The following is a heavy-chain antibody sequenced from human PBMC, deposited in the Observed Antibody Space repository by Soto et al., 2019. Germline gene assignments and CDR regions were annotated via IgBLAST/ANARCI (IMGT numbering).Heavy chain of an antibody. D-gene: IGHD6-13*01. Sequence: GSLRLSCAASGFTVSSNYMSWVRQAPGKGLEWVSVIYSGGSTYYADSVKGRFTISRDNSKNTLYLQMNSLRAEDTAVYYCAAGIAAAGVKWYFDLWGRGTLVTVSS. J-gene: IGHJ2*01. CDR3: AAGIAAAGVKWYFDL. CDR2: IYSGGST. V-gene: IGHV3-66*01. CDR1: GFTVSSNY.